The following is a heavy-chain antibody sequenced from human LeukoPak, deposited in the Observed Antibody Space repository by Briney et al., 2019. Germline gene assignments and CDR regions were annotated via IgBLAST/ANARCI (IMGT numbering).Heavy chain of an antibody. Sequence: GGSLRLSCGASGFTFSNYGMLWVRQSPGKGLEWVAFIRYDGNIKLYADSMKGRFTISRDNSKNTLYLHINSLRAEDTALYYCVKDNPLDYWGQGTLVIVSS. V-gene: IGHV3-30*02. CDR2: IRYDGNIK. CDR3: VKDNPLDY. CDR1: GFTFSNYG. J-gene: IGHJ4*02.